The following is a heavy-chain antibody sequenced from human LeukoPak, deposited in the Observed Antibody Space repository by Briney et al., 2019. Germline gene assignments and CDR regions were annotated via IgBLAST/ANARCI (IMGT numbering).Heavy chain of an antibody. D-gene: IGHD5/OR15-5a*01. V-gene: IGHV4-34*01. CDR3: ARGSTLFDY. Sequence: SETLSLTCAVYGGSFSGYYWSWIRQPPGKGLEWIGEINHSGSTNYNPSLKSRVTISVDTSMNQFSLKLSSVTAADTAVYYCARGSTLFDYWGQGTLVTVSS. CDR1: GGSFSGYY. CDR2: INHSGST. J-gene: IGHJ4*02.